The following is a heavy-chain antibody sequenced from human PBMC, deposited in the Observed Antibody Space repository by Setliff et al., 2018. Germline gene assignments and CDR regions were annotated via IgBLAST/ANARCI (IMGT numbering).Heavy chain of an antibody. CDR3: AKPTTVTTTHYYYYMDV. CDR1: GFTFNTYW. CDR2: IKQDGSEK. V-gene: IGHV3-7*03. J-gene: IGHJ6*03. D-gene: IGHD4-4*01. Sequence: GGSLRLSCAASGFTFNTYWMTWVRQAPGKGLEWVANIKQDGSEKYYVDSVKGRFTISRDNVKNSLYLQMSSLRAEDTAVYYWAKPTTVTTTHYYYYMDVWGKGTTVTVSS.